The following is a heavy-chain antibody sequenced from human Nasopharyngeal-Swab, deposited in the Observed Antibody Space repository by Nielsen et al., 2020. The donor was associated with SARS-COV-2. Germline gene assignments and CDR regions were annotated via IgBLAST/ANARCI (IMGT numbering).Heavy chain of an antibody. D-gene: IGHD1-26*01. CDR1: GYTLTELS. V-gene: IGHV1-69*04. CDR3: AREKELGTWDY. CDR2: IIPILGIA. J-gene: IGHJ4*02. Sequence: SVKVSCKVSGYTLTELSMHWVRQAPGQGLEWMGRIIPILGIANYAQKFQGRVTITADKSTSTAYMELSSLRSEDTAVYYCAREKELGTWDYWGQGTLVTVSS.